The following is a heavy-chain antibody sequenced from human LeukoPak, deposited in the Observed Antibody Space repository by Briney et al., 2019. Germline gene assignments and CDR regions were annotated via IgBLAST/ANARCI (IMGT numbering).Heavy chain of an antibody. CDR1: GGSFSGYY. CDR3: ARRDPRSSTFPFDY. Sequence: PSETLSLTCAVYGGSFSGYYWSWIRQPPGKGLEWIGEINHSGSTNYNPSLKSRVTISVDTSKNQFSLKLSSVTAADTAVYYCARRDPRSSTFPFDYWGQGTLVTASS. J-gene: IGHJ4*02. V-gene: IGHV4-34*01. D-gene: IGHD2-2*01. CDR2: INHSGST.